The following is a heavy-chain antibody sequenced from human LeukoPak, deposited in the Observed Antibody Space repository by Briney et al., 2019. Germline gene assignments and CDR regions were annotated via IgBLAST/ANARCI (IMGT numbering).Heavy chain of an antibody. CDR3: ARDGVNITGTTVNWFDP. Sequence: GGSLRLSCAASGFTFSSCSMNWVRQAPGKGLEWVSYISGSGTTMYYADSVKGRFTISRDNAKSSLYLQMNSLRDEDTAVYYCARDGVNITGTTVNWFDPWGQGTLVTVSS. CDR1: GFTFSSCS. CDR2: ISGSGTTM. J-gene: IGHJ5*02. D-gene: IGHD1-20*01. V-gene: IGHV3-48*02.